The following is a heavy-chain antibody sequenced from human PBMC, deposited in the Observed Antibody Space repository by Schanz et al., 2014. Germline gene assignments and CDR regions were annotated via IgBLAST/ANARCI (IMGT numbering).Heavy chain of an antibody. J-gene: IGHJ4*02. CDR1: GYTFTDYG. Sequence: QVQLVQSGGEMKKPGASVKVSCKASGYTFTDYGLSWVRQAPGQGLEWMGWISAYTNNTNYAQKVQGRVTMTTDTSTGTAYMELRSLRSDDTAVYYCARGRTFDYWGQGTLVTVSS. V-gene: IGHV1-18*01. CDR3: ARGRTFDY. CDR2: ISAYTNNT.